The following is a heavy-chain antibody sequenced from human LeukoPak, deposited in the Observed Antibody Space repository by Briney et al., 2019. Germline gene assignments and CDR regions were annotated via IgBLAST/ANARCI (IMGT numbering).Heavy chain of an antibody. D-gene: IGHD6-19*01. CDR3: ARDASSGWRYYFDY. V-gene: IGHV3-66*01. CDR1: GFTVSSNY. J-gene: IGHJ4*02. CDR2: IYSGGNT. Sequence: GGSLRLSCTASGFTVSSNYMSWVRQAPGKGLEWVSVIYSGGNTYYADSVKGRFIISRDNSRSTVYLQMNSLRAEDTAVYYCARDASSGWRYYFDYWGQGTLVTVSS.